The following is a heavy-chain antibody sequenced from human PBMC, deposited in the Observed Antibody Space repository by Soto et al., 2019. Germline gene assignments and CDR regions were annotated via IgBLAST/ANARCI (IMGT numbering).Heavy chain of an antibody. CDR3: AKDPYSSSSNWFDP. CDR2: ISGSGGST. Sequence: GGSLRLSCAASGFTFSSYAMSWVRQASGKGLEWVSAISGSGGSTYYADSVKGRFTISRDNSKNTLYLQMNSLRAEDTAVYCCAKDPYSSSSNWFDPWGQGTLVTVSS. V-gene: IGHV3-23*01. J-gene: IGHJ5*02. D-gene: IGHD6-13*01. CDR1: GFTFSSYA.